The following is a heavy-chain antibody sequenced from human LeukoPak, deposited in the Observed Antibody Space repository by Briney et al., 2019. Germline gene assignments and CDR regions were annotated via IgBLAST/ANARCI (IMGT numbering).Heavy chain of an antibody. CDR2: IGPKSGDT. CDR1: GYTFTDYF. J-gene: IGHJ3*02. D-gene: IGHD7-27*01. Sequence: ASVKLSSKASGYTFTDYFIHWVRQAPGQGLEWMGWIGPKSGDTSYSQKFQGRVTVTRDTSISTAYMEVIRLRSDDTAVYYCGRNRLGKALDIWGQGTMVTVSS. CDR3: GRNRLGKALDI. V-gene: IGHV1-2*02.